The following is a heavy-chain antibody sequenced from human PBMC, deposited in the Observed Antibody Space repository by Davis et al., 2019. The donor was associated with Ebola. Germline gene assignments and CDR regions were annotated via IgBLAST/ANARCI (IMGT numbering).Heavy chain of an antibody. Sequence: GESLKISCAASGSTFSSYWMHWVRQAPGKGLVWVSRIKGDGSSTTYADSVKGRFTISRDNPKNTLYLQMNSLRAEDTAVYYCATGDFYDSSALGYFHSWGQGTLVTVSS. CDR3: ATGDFYDSSALGYFHS. D-gene: IGHD3-22*01. V-gene: IGHV3-74*01. CDR1: GSTFSSYW. J-gene: IGHJ4*02. CDR2: IKGDGSST.